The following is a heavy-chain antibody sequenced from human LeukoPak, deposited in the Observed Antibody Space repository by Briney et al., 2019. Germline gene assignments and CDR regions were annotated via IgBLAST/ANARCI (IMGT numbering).Heavy chain of an antibody. CDR2: IYYSGST. CDR1: GGSISSSSYY. D-gene: IGHD3-9*01. V-gene: IGHV4-39*01. CDR3: ARLRGSYDILTGYSYYFNY. J-gene: IGHJ4*02. Sequence: ASETLSLTCTVSGGSISSSSYYWGWIRQPPGKGLEWIGSIYYSGSTYYNPPLKSRVTISVDTSKNQFSLKLSSVTAADTAVYYCARLRGSYDILTGYSYYFNYWGQGTLVTVSS.